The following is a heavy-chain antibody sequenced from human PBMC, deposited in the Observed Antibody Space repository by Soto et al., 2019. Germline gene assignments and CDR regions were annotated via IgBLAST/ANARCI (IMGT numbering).Heavy chain of an antibody. CDR2: IIPIFGTA. V-gene: IGHV1-69*13. CDR3: ARSFIVVVVAAHYYYGMDV. CDR1: EGTFISDA. Sequence: SSVKVACKAYEGTFISDAISWVRQAPGQGLEWMGGIIPIFGTANYAQKFQGRVTITADESTSTAYMELSSLRSEDTAVYYCARSFIVVVVAAHYYYGMDVWGQGTTVTVSS. D-gene: IGHD2-15*01. J-gene: IGHJ6*02.